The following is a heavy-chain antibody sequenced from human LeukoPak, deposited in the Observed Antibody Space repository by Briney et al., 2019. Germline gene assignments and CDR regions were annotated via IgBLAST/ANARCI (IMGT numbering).Heavy chain of an antibody. Sequence: SETLSLTCTVSGGSINNYHWSWIRQPPGKGLEWIGYIYYSGSTNYNPSLKSRVTISVDTSKNQFSLKLSSVTAADTAVYYCARGPGYDFWSGYYTGGYYYYMDVWGKGTTVTVSS. CDR1: GGSINNYH. V-gene: IGHV4-59*01. CDR2: IYYSGST. CDR3: ARGPGYDFWSGYYTGGYYYYMDV. D-gene: IGHD3-3*01. J-gene: IGHJ6*03.